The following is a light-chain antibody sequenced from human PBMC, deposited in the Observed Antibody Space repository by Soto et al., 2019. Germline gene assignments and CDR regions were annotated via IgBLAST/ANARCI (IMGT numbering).Light chain of an antibody. CDR1: QSISSY. CDR2: AAS. J-gene: IGKJ1*01. CDR3: QQSYSTPPGGT. V-gene: IGKV1-39*01. Sequence: DIQMIQSPSSLSASVGDRVTITCRASQSISSYLNWYQQKPGKAPKLLIYAASSLQSGVPSRFSGSGSGTDFTLTISSLQPEDFATYYCQQSYSTPPGGTFGQGTKVDIK.